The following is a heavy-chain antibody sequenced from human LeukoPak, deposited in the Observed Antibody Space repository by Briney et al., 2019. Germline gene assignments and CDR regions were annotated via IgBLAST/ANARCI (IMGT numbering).Heavy chain of an antibody. Sequence: PGGSLRLSCAASGFTFDDYTMHWVRQAPGKGLEWVSLISWDGGSTYYADSVKGRFTISRDNSKNSLYLQMSGLRAEDTAFYYCARVANYYDSSGSYRETYYFDYWGQGTLVTVSS. V-gene: IGHV3-43*01. CDR2: ISWDGGST. D-gene: IGHD3-22*01. CDR3: ARVANYYDSSGSYRETYYFDY. J-gene: IGHJ4*02. CDR1: GFTFDDYT.